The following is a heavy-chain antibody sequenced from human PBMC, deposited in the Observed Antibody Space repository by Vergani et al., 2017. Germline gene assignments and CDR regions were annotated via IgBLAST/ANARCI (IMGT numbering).Heavy chain of an antibody. D-gene: IGHD2-2*01. CDR3: AIDREDIVVVPPPPYYYYYMDV. CDR2: INPSGGST. J-gene: IGHJ6*03. CDR1: GYTFTSYY. Sequence: QVQLVQSGAEVKKPGASVKVSCKASGYTFTSYYMHWVRQAPGQGLEWMGIINPSGGSTSYAQKFQGRVTMTRDTSTSTVYMELSSLRSEDTAVYYCAIDREDIVVVPPPPYYYYYMDVWGKGTTVTVSS. V-gene: IGHV1-46*01.